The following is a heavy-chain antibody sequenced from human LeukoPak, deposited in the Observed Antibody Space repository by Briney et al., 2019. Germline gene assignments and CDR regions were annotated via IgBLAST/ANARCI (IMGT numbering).Heavy chain of an antibody. CDR3: ARESHEGATRAYNWFDP. V-gene: IGHV3-30-3*01. Sequence: PGGSLRLSCAATGFTFNTFDMHWVRQAPGKGLEWLGLISYDGDKQIYPASVKGRFSFSRDNSNNTLYLQMNNLSPEDTALYYCARESHEGATRAYNWFDPWGQGTLVSVSS. D-gene: IGHD1-26*01. J-gene: IGHJ5*02. CDR2: ISYDGDKQ. CDR1: GFTFNTFD.